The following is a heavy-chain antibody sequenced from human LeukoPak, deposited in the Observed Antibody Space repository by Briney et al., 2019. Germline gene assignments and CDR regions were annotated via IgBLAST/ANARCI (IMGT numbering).Heavy chain of an antibody. CDR2: IYYSGST. J-gene: IGHJ4*02. D-gene: IGHD2-15*01. Sequence: KPSETLSLTCTVSGGSISNYYWSWIRQPPGKGLEWIGYIYYSGSTNYNPSLKSRVTISVDTSKNQFSLKLSSATAADTAVYYCARRGYCSGDSCYTFDYWGQGTLVTVSS. V-gene: IGHV4-59*08. CDR3: ARRGYCSGDSCYTFDY. CDR1: GGSISNYY.